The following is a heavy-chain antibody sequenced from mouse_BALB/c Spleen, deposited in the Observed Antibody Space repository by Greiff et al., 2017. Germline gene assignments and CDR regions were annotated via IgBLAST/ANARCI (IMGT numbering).Heavy chain of an antibody. CDR2: INPYNGDT. J-gene: IGHJ2*01. CDR1: GYSFTGYF. CDR3: VRGNYFDY. Sequence: VQLQQSGPELVKPGASVKISCKASGYSFTGYFMNWVMQSHGKSLEWIGRINPYNGDTFYNQKFKGKATLTVDKSSSTAHMELRSLASEDSAVYYCVRGNYFDYWGQGTTLTVSS. D-gene: IGHD1-1*02. V-gene: IGHV1-20*02.